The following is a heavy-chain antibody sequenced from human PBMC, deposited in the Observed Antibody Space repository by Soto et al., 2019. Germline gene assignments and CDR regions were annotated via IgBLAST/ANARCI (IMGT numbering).Heavy chain of an antibody. CDR2: IKQDGSEK. CDR1: GFTFSSYW. Sequence: PVGSLRLSCAASGFTFSSYWMSWVRQAPGKGLEWVANIKQDGSEKYYVDSVKGRFTISRDNAKNSLYLQMNSLRAEDTAVYYCARDGANWNDLALAFDIWGQGTMVTVSS. CDR3: ARDGANWNDLALAFDI. J-gene: IGHJ3*02. V-gene: IGHV3-7*01. D-gene: IGHD1-20*01.